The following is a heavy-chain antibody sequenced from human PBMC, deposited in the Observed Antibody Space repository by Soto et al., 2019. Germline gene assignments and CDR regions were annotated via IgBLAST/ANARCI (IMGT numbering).Heavy chain of an antibody. CDR1: GYTLTELS. CDR2: FDPEDGET. D-gene: IGHD6-6*01. Sequence: ASVKVSFKVSGYTLTELSMHWVRQAPGKGLELMGGFDPEDGETIYAQKFQGRVTMTEDTSTDTAYMELSSLRSEDTAVYYCATLNPYSSSPAGWFDPWGQGTL. J-gene: IGHJ5*02. V-gene: IGHV1-24*01. CDR3: ATLNPYSSSPAGWFDP.